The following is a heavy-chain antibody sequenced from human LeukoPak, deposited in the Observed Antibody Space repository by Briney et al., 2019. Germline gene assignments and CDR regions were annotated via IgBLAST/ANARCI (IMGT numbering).Heavy chain of an antibody. V-gene: IGHV4-4*07. Sequence: SETLSLTCTVSGGSISSYYWSWIRQPAGKGLEWIGRFSVSGSTRYNPSLTSRVTMSVDTSKNQLSLKLSSVTAADTAVYYCVRDAGYYGLDVWGQGTTVIVSS. CDR2: FSVSGST. CDR1: GGSISSYY. J-gene: IGHJ6*02. CDR3: VRDAGYYGLDV.